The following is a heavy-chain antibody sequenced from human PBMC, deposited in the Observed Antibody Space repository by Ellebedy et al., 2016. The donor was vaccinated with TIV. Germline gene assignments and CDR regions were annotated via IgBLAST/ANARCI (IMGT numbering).Heavy chain of an antibody. Sequence: SQTLSLTCAISGDSVSRNSVAWNWIRQSTSRGLEWLGRTYYSSKWTNDYAVALKSRININPDTSKNQFSLQLNSVTPEDTAVYYCARGWLGSGMHVWGQGTTVTVSS. V-gene: IGHV6-1*01. J-gene: IGHJ6*02. CDR3: ARGWLGSGMHV. CDR2: TYYSSKWTN. CDR1: GDSVSRNSVA. D-gene: IGHD3-22*01.